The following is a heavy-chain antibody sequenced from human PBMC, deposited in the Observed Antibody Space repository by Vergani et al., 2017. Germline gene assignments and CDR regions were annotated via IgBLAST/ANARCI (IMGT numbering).Heavy chain of an antibody. CDR2: ISSSSYI. V-gene: IGHV3-69-1*01. Sequence: EVQLLESGGGLVQPGGSLRLSCEASGFSFPGYAMSWVRQAPGKGLEWVSSISSSSYIYYADSVKGRFTISRDNAKNSLYLQMNSLRAEDTAVYYCARVSNGVLLWAYGMDVWGQGTTVTVSS. CDR3: ARVSNGVLLWAYGMDV. D-gene: IGHD3-10*01. CDR1: GFSFPGYA. J-gene: IGHJ6*02.